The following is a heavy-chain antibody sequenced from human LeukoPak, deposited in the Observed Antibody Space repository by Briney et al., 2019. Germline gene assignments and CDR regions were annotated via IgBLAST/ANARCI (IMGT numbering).Heavy chain of an antibody. CDR1: GYSMNSPYY. V-gene: IGHV4-38-2*02. Sequence: SETLSLTCTVSGYSMNSPYYWGWIRQPPGKGLEWIGSIYKSGSAYYNPSLKSRVAMSVDTSKNQFSLRLSSVTAVDTAVYYCTRRYWFDTWGQGTLVTVSS. CDR3: TRRYWFDT. J-gene: IGHJ5*02. CDR2: IYKSGSA.